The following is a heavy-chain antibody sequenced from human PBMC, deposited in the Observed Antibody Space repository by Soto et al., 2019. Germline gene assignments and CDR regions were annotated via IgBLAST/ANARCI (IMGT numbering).Heavy chain of an antibody. V-gene: IGHV4-39*01. Sequence: QLQLQESGPGLVQPSGTLSLTCTVSGGSITSGDNYYWGWVRQPPGKGLEYIGSVHHNGRTYSNPSLKSRVTVSANTSQNQFSVKLTSVTAADTAVYYCARHGSGRQYPVDSWGQGTLVTVSS. J-gene: IGHJ4*02. CDR2: VHHNGRT. CDR1: GGSITSGDNYY. D-gene: IGHD3-10*01. CDR3: ARHGSGRQYPVDS.